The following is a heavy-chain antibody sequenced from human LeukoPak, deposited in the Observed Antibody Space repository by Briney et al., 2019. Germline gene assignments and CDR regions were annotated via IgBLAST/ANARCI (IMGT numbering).Heavy chain of an antibody. CDR1: GYTFTGYY. D-gene: IGHD5-12*01. CDR2: INPNSGGT. CDR3: ARTITKSRLVDY. Sequence: APVKVSCKASGYTFTGYYMHWVRQAPGQGLEWMGWINPNSGGTNYAQKFQGRVTMTRDTSISTAYMELSRLRSDDTAVYYCARTITKSRLVDYWGQGTLATVSS. J-gene: IGHJ4*02. V-gene: IGHV1-2*02.